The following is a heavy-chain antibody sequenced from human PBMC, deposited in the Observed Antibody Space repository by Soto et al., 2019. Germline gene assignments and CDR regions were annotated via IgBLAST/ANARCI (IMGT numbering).Heavy chain of an antibody. CDR2: ITSSGGST. J-gene: IGHJ3*02. V-gene: IGHV3-23*01. D-gene: IGHD3-16*01. CDR1: GFTFRTNV. Sequence: EVPLLESGGGLVQPGGSLRLSCVASGFTFRTNVMSWVRQTPGKGLAWVSAITSSGGSTYYADSVKGRFTISRDNSKNTLYLKLNILRAEDTAVYHCVKHYFFLDVFDMGAQGTMVTVSP. CDR3: VKHYFFLDVFDM.